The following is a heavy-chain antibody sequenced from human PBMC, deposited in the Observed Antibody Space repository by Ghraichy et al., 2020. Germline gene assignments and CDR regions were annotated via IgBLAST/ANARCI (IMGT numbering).Heavy chain of an antibody. CDR1: GFTFSSYA. J-gene: IGHJ4*02. CDR2: ISGSGGST. D-gene: IGHD1-26*01. CDR3: ANAVAGATAFFDY. V-gene: IGHV3-23*01. Sequence: GGSLRLSCAASGFTFSSYAMSWVRQAPGKGLEWVSAISGSGGSTYYADSVKGRFTISRDNSKNTLYLQMNSLRAEDTAVYYCANAVAGATAFFDYWGQGTLVTVSS.